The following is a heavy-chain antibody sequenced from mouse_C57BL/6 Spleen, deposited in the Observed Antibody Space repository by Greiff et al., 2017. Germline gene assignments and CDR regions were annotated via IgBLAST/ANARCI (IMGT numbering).Heavy chain of an antibody. D-gene: IGHD1-1*01. CDR2: IYPSDSET. J-gene: IGHJ1*03. CDR1: GYTFTSYW. V-gene: IGHV1-61*01. Sequence: QVQLQQPGAELVRPGSSVKLSCKASGYTFTSYWMDWVKQRPGQGLEWIGNIYPSDSETHYNQKFKDKATLTVDKSSSTAYMQLSSLTSEDSAVYYWARDDYYGSRWYFDVWGTVTTVTVSS. CDR3: ARDDYYGSRWYFDV.